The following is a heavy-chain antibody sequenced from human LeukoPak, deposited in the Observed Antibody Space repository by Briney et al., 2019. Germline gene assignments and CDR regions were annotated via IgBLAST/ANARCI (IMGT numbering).Heavy chain of an antibody. V-gene: IGHV4-34*01. CDR3: ASTTEPDYDILTGYYRDY. CDR2: INHSGST. D-gene: IGHD3-9*01. CDR1: GGSFSGYY. Sequence: SETLSLTCAVYGGSFSGYYWSWIRQPPGKGLEWIGEINHSGSTNYNPSLESRVTISVDTSKNQFSLKLSSVTAADTAVYYCASTTEPDYDILTGYYRDYWGQGTLVTVSS. J-gene: IGHJ4*02.